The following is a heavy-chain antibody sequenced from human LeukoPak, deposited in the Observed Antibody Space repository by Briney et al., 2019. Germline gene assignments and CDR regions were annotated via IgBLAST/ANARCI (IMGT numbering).Heavy chain of an antibody. CDR3: ARVTWEQLDYFYYYYYMDV. D-gene: IGHD6-13*01. Sequence: SETLSLTCTVSGGSISSYYWSWIRQPPGKGLEWIGYIYYSGSTNYNPSLKSRVTISVDTSKNQFSLKLSSVTAADTAVYYCARVTWEQLDYFYYYYYMDVWGKGTTVTVSS. CDR1: GGSISSYY. CDR2: IYYSGST. V-gene: IGHV4-59*01. J-gene: IGHJ6*03.